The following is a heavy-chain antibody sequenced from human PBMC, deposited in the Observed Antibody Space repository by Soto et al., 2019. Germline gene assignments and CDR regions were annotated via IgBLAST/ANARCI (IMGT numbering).Heavy chain of an antibody. J-gene: IGHJ6*02. Sequence: GASVKVSCKASGYTFTSYAMHWVRQAPGQRLEWMGWINAGNGNTKYSQKFQGRVTITRDTSASTAYMELSSLRSEDTAVYYCATGYNWNWEYYYYGMDVWGQGTTVTVSS. CDR1: GYTFTSYA. V-gene: IGHV1-3*01. D-gene: IGHD1-7*01. CDR3: ATGYNWNWEYYYYGMDV. CDR2: INAGNGNT.